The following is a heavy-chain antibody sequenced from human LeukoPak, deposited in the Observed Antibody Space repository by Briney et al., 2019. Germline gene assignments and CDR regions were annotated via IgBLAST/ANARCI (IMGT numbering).Heavy chain of an antibody. CDR2: ISSYNVNT. J-gene: IGHJ3*02. CDR1: GYRFTSYG. CDR3: ARLSPTDAFDI. V-gene: IGHV1-18*01. Sequence: ASVKVSCKASGYRFTSYGIIWVRQAPGQRLEWMGWISSYNVNTNYAQKFQGRVTMTTDTSTTTAYMELRSLRSDDTAVYYCARLSPTDAFDIWGQGTMVTVSS.